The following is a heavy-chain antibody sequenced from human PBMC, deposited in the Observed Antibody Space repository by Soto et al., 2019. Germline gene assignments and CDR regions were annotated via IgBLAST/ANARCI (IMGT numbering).Heavy chain of an antibody. CDR2: MNPNSGNT. CDR3: ARGVRRTGGRCYKVRASYYYYVAV. D-gene: IGHD2-15*01. V-gene: IGHV1-8*01. Sequence: QVQLVQSGAEVKKPGASVKVSCKASGYTFTSYDINWVRQATGQGLEWMGWMNPNSGNTGYAQKFQGRVPRTRHNSISTGYMELSSLRSEDTAVYYCARGVRRTGGRCYKVRASYYYYVAVWGKGSTVTVSS. J-gene: IGHJ6*03. CDR1: GYTFTSYD.